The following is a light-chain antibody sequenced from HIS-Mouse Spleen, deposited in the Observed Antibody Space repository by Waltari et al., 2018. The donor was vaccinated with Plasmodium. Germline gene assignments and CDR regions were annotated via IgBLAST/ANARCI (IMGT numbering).Light chain of an antibody. CDR1: QSISSR. V-gene: IGKV1-5*03. CDR3: QQYNSYSWT. J-gene: IGKJ1*01. CDR2: KAS. Sequence: DIQMTQSPSTLSASVGERVTITCRASQSISSRLAWYQQKPGKAPKLLIYKASSLESGVPSRFGGSGSGTEFTLAISSLQPDDFATYYCQQYNSYSWTFGQGTKVEIK.